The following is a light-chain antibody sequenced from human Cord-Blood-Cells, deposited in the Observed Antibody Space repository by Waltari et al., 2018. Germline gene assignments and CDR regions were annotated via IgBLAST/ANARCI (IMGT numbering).Light chain of an antibody. CDR2: EGS. CDR3: CSYAGSSTWV. V-gene: IGLV2-23*01. CDR1: SSDVGSYNL. J-gene: IGLJ3*02. Sequence: QSALTQPASVSGSPGQSITISCTGTSSDVGSYNLVSWYQQHPGKAPKLMIYEGSKRPSGVSNRLSCTKSGNPASLTIPGLQGEDGADYYCCSYAGSSTWVFGGGTKLTVL.